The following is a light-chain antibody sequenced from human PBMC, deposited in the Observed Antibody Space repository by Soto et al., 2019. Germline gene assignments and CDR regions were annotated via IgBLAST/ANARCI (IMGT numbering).Light chain of an antibody. J-gene: IGKJ4*01. CDR1: QGIGND. CDR2: AAS. CDR3: QQLNAYPLT. V-gene: IGKV1-17*01. Sequence: DIQMTQSPSSLSASVGDRVTITCRASQGIGNDLAWYQQTSGKAPKLLISAASTLQRGVPSRFSGSGSGTQFTLTISSLQPEDFATYYCQQLNAYPLTFGGGTRVEIK.